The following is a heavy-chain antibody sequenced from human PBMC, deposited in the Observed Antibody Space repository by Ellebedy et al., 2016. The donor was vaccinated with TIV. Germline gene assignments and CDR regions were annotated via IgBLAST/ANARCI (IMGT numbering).Heavy chain of an antibody. CDR2: IKPDGSEK. CDR1: GFSFVDSW. D-gene: IGHD5-24*01. V-gene: IGHV3-7*04. J-gene: IGHJ4*02. CDR3: ARGEGWIDN. Sequence: GGSLRLSXGASGFSFVDSWMNWVRRAPGKGLEWVASIKPDGSEKYYVDSVKGRFTISRDNAKNSLYLQMNSLRAEDTAVYFCARGEGWIDNWGQGTLVTVSS.